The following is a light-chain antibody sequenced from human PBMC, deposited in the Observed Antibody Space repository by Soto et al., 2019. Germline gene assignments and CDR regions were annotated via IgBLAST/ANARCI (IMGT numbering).Light chain of an antibody. CDR3: QNYNRALAT. V-gene: IGKV1-27*01. CDR2: AAF. CDR1: QDISNY. J-gene: IGKJ1*01. Sequence: DIQMTQSPSSLSASVGDRVTITCRASQDISNYLAWYQQKPGEVPKLLIYAAFTLQSGVPSRFSGSGSGTDFTLTISSPQPEDVATYYCQNYNRALATFGQGTRVEIK.